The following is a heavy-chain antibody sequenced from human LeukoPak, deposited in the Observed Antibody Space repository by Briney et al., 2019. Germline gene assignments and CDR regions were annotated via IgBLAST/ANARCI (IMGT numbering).Heavy chain of an antibody. V-gene: IGHV1-69*04. Sequence: ASVKVSCKAPGGTFSSYTISWVRQAPGQGLEWMGRIIPILGIANYAQKFQGRVTITADKSTSTAYMELSSLRSEDTAVYYCAREKTGTKYYFDYRGQGTLVTVSS. CDR3: AREKTGTKYYFDY. CDR1: GGTFSSYT. J-gene: IGHJ4*02. CDR2: IIPILGIA. D-gene: IGHD1-7*01.